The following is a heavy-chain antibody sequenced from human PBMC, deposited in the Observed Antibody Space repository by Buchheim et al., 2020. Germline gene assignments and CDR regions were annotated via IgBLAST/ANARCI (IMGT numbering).Heavy chain of an antibody. V-gene: IGHV3-33*01. CDR1: GFAFNTYG. CDR2: ISYDASYT. D-gene: IGHD2-8*02. J-gene: IGHJ5*02. CDR3: ARDRHCTATTCYNWFDP. Sequence: QVQLVESGGGVVQPGRSLRLSCAASGFAFNTYGMHWVRQAPGKGLEWVAFISYDASYTSYEDSEKGRFTISRDNSKNTLFLQINDLRTEDTALYYCARDRHCTATTCYNWFDPWGQGTL.